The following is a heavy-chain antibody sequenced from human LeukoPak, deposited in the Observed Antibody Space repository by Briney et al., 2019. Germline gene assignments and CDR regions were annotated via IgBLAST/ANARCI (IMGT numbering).Heavy chain of an antibody. J-gene: IGHJ6*03. Sequence: PSETLSLTCTVSGGSVSGHYWTWIRQPPGKGLEWIGQIFYTGQADYNPSLKSRVTISVDTSKNQFSLKLSSVTAADTAVYYCARAHYGKGYYYYYYMDVWGKGTTVTVSS. CDR3: ARAHYGKGYYYYYYMDV. CDR1: GGSVSGHY. CDR2: IFYTGQA. D-gene: IGHD4-17*01. V-gene: IGHV4-59*02.